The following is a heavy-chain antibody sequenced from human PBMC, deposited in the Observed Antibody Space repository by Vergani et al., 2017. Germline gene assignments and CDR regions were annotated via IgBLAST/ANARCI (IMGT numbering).Heavy chain of an antibody. CDR3: ARPRGSGGFFPSSYFYGMDV. V-gene: IGHV4-38-2*01. D-gene: IGHD3-10*01. Sequence: QVQLQESGPGLVKPSETLTLTCDVSDSSIMTNPYWGWFRQSPGKGLEWIGCIHHSGDTHYNSSLKSRVSISIVSSSKFSLSLTSVTAAYTAIYYCARPRGSGGFFPSSYFYGMDVWGHGTTVTVSS. J-gene: IGHJ6*02. CDR1: DSSIMTNPY. CDR2: IHHSGDT.